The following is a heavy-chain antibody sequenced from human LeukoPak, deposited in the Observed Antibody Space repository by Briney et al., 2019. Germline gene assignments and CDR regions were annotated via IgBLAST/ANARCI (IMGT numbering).Heavy chain of an antibody. Sequence: GGSLRLSCAASGFTFSSYSMNWGRQAPVKGLEWVSFISTSSSYIHNADSVKGRFTISRDNAENSLYLQMNSLRAEDTAVYYCARAAIAAARIYYYMDVWGKGTTVTVSS. V-gene: IGHV3-21*01. J-gene: IGHJ6*03. CDR2: ISTSSSYI. D-gene: IGHD6-13*01. CDR3: ARAAIAAARIYYYMDV. CDR1: GFTFSSYS.